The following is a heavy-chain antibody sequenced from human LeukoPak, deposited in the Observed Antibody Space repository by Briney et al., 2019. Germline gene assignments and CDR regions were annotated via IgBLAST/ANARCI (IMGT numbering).Heavy chain of an antibody. D-gene: IGHD3-22*01. Sequence: ASETLSLTCSVSGGSTSSYYWSWIRQPPGRGLEWIGYIYYSGSTNYNPSLKSRVTISVDTSKNQFSLKLSSVTAADTAVYYCASGYYYDSSGYSWYFDLWGRGTLVTVSS. J-gene: IGHJ2*01. V-gene: IGHV4-59*08. CDR3: ASGYYYDSSGYSWYFDL. CDR2: IYYSGST. CDR1: GGSTSSYY.